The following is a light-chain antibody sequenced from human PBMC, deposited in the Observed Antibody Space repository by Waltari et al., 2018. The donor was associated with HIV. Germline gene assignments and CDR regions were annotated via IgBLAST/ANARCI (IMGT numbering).Light chain of an antibody. CDR1: TSNIGSRS. CDR3: VTWADRSSGPVV. Sequence: QSVLTQPPSVSAAPGQKVTISCFGSTSNIGSRSVSWYQHLPGTAPKLLIYRNNQRASGVPDRFSGSKSGTSASLAISGLRSEDEADYYCVTWADRSSGPVVFGGGTKVTVL. J-gene: IGLJ2*01. V-gene: IGLV1-47*01. CDR2: RNN.